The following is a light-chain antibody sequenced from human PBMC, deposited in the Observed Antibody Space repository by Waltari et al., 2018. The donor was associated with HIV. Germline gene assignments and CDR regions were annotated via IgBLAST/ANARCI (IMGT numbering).Light chain of an antibody. CDR2: DAS. CDR1: QSVSSL. CDR3: QQRSSWPLT. J-gene: IGKJ4*01. V-gene: IGKV3-11*01. Sequence: ENVLTQSQATLSVSPGERATLSCRASQSVSSLLAWYQQKPGQAPRLLIYDASNRATGTPPRFSGSGSGTDFTLSISSLEPEDFAVYYCQQRSSWPLTFGGGTKVEIK.